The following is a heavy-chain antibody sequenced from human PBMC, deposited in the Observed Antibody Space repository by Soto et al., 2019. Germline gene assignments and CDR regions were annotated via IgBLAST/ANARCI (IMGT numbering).Heavy chain of an antibody. Sequence: ASVKVSCKASGYTFTSYDTNWVRQATGQGLEWMGWMNPNSGNTGYAQKFQGRVTMTRNTSISTAYMELSSLRSEDTAVYYCARTEAYYDSSGYYWGNWFDPWGQGTLVTVSS. CDR1: GYTFTSYD. D-gene: IGHD3-22*01. J-gene: IGHJ5*02. CDR2: MNPNSGNT. CDR3: ARTEAYYDSSGYYWGNWFDP. V-gene: IGHV1-8*01.